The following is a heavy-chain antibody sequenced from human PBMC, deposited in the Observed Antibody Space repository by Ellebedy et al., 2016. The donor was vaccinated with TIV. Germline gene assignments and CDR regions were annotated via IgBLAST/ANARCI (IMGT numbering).Heavy chain of an antibody. J-gene: IGHJ4*02. D-gene: IGHD5-18*01. V-gene: IGHV4-59*08. CDR1: GGSITNYF. CDR2: ISYSGTT. CDR3: ARHSRNNYGYFAAPREYYYDY. Sequence: MPSETLSLTCTVSGGSITNYFWSWIRQPPGKGLEWIASISYSGTTDYNPSLKSRVTMSVNTSNNQFSLKFSSVTAADTAVYYCARHSRNNYGYFAAPREYYYDYWGQGTLVTVSS.